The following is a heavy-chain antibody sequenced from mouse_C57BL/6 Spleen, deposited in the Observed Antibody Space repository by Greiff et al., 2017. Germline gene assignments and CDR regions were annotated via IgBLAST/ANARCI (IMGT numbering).Heavy chain of an antibody. CDR3: ARYLYDGGFAY. CDR1: GYAFSSSW. Sequence: QVHVKQSGPELVKPGASVKISCKASGYAFSSSWMNWVKQRPGKGLEWIGRIYPGDGDTNYNGKFKGKATLTADKSSSTAYMQLSSLTSEDSAVYFCARYLYDGGFAYWGQGTLVTVSA. J-gene: IGHJ3*01. D-gene: IGHD2-3*01. V-gene: IGHV1-82*01. CDR2: IYPGDGDT.